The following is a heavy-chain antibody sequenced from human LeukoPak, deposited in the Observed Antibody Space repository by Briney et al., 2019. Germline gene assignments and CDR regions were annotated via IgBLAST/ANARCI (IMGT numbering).Heavy chain of an antibody. V-gene: IGHV3-74*01. Sequence: GGSLRLSCAASGFIFSDHWMHWVRQAPGKGLVWLSRINNDGSSTIYADSVKGRFTFSRDNAENTLFLEMSSLRVEDTAVYYCVRERNNFWSGHHSIFDSWGQGTLVTVSS. D-gene: IGHD3-3*01. CDR3: VRERNNFWSGHHSIFDS. J-gene: IGHJ4*02. CDR2: INNDGSST. CDR1: GFIFSDHW.